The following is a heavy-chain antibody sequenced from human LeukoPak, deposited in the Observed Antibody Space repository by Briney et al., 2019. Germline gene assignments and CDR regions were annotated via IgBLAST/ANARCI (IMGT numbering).Heavy chain of an antibody. Sequence: SVKVSCKASGGTFSNYAISWVRQAPGQGLEWMGGIIPIFGTANYAQKFQGRVTITADESTSTAYMELSSLRSEDMAVYYCARSDTGDTAMAYFDYWGQGTLVTVSS. CDR3: ARSDTGDTAMAYFDY. V-gene: IGHV1-69*01. CDR1: GGTFSNYA. CDR2: IIPIFGTA. J-gene: IGHJ4*02. D-gene: IGHD5-18*01.